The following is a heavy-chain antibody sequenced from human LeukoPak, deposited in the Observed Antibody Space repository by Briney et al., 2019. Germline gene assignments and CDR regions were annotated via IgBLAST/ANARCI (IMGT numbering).Heavy chain of an antibody. D-gene: IGHD2-2*02. CDR2: ISSSSHST. J-gene: IGHJ4*02. CDR1: GFAFSSYS. CDR3: AKPGVGCSSTSCYTGGPFDY. V-gene: IGHV3-23*01. Sequence: GGSLRLSCAASGFAFSSYSMSWVRQAPGKGLEWVSVISSSSHSTHYADSVKGRFTISRDNSKNTVYLQMNSLRAEDTAVYYCAKPGVGCSSTSCYTGGPFDYWGQGTLVTVSS.